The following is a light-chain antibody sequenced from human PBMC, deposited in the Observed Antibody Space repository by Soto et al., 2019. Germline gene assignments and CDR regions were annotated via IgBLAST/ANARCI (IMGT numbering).Light chain of an antibody. Sequence: AIQMTQSPSSLSASVGERVTITCRASQDIRNDLGWFQQKPGRAPKLLVYAASTLEGGVPSRFSGRGSGTDFTLTITSLQPEDFATYFCLQDHNYPRTFGQGTKVEIK. CDR3: LQDHNYPRT. J-gene: IGKJ2*01. V-gene: IGKV1-6*01. CDR1: QDIRND. CDR2: AAS.